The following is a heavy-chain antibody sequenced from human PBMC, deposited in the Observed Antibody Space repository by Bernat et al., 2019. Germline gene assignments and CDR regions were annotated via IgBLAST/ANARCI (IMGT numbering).Heavy chain of an antibody. J-gene: IGHJ4*02. CDR1: GYTLTELS. V-gene: IGHV1-24*01. D-gene: IGHD1-26*01. CDR2: FDPEDGET. Sequence: QVQLVQSGAEVKKPGASVKVSCKVSGYTLTELSMHWVRQAPGKGLEWMGGFDPEDGETIYAQKFQGRVTMTEDKSTDTAYMELSSLRSEDTAVYYCATDKPRETGSYYRFDYWGQGTLVTVSS. CDR3: ATDKPRETGSYYRFDY.